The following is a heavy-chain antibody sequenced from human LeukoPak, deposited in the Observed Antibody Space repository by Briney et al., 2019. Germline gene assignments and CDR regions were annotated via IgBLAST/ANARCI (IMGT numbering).Heavy chain of an antibody. J-gene: IGHJ4*02. D-gene: IGHD6-13*01. CDR2: INPNSGGT. V-gene: IGHV1-2*04. CDR3: AREGIAAAGTTPSFDY. CDR1: GYTFTGYY. Sequence: GASVKVSCKASGYTFTGYYMHWVRQAPGQGLEWMGWINPNSGGTNYAQKFQGWVTMTSDTSISTAYMELSRLRSDDTAVYYCAREGIAAAGTTPSFDYWGQGTLVTVSS.